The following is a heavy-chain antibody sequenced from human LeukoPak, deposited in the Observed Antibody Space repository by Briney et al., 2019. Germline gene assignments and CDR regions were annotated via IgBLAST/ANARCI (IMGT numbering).Heavy chain of an antibody. D-gene: IGHD3-22*01. V-gene: IGHV3-33*01. J-gene: IGHJ4*02. CDR1: GFTFSSDG. CDR3: ARGLYDRSGYYVTPDY. Sequence: PGGSLRLSCAASGFTFSSDGMHWVRQAPGKGLEWVAVIWYYGSNKYYADSVKGRFTISRDNSKNTLYLQMNSLRAEDTAVYYCARGLYDRSGYYVTPDYWGQGTLVTVSS. CDR2: IWYYGSNK.